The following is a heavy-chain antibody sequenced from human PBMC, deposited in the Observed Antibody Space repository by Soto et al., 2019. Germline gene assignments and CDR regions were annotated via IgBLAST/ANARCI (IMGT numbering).Heavy chain of an antibody. CDR1: GFPFSDHA. J-gene: IGHJ4*02. Sequence: QPGGSLRLSCAASGFPFSDHAMHWVRQTPGKGLEWVSAITGRGDSTYYADSVKGRFTISRDNSKSTLYLQMMSLRAEDTAVYYCAKFSATSVYDISSAPDYWGQGTLVTVSS. CDR2: ITGRGDST. CDR3: AKFSATSVYDISSAPDY. D-gene: IGHD6-6*01. V-gene: IGHV3-23*01.